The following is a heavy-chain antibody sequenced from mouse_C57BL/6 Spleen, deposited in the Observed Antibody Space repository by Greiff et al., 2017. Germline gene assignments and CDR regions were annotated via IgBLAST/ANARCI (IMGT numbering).Heavy chain of an antibody. V-gene: IGHV14-1*01. D-gene: IGHD1-1*01. Sequence: VQLQQSGAELVRPGASVKLSCTASGFNIKDYYMHWVKQRPEQGLEWIGRIDPEDGDTEYAPKFQGKASMTADTSSNTAYLQLSSLTSEDTAVYYCTTSYYYGSSYNFDYWGQGTTRTVSS. CDR2: IDPEDGDT. CDR3: TTSYYYGSSYNFDY. J-gene: IGHJ2*01. CDR1: GFNIKDYY.